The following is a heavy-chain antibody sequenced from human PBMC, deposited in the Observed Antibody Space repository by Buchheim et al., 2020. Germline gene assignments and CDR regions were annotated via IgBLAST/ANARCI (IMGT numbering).Heavy chain of an antibody. CDR2: ISYDGSNK. Sequence: QVQLVESGGGVVQPGRSLRLSCAASGFTFSSYGMHWVRQAPGKGLEWVAVISYDGSNKYYADSVKGRFTISRDNSKNTLYLQMNSLRAEDTAVYYCAKDSSGHFDYWGQGTL. V-gene: IGHV3-30*18. CDR1: GFTFSSYG. CDR3: AKDSSGHFDY. J-gene: IGHJ4*02. D-gene: IGHD6-19*01.